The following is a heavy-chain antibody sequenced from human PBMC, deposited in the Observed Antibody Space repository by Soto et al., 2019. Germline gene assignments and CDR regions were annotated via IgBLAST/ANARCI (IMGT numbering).Heavy chain of an antibody. CDR2: IRGSGGST. D-gene: IGHD6-19*01. J-gene: IGHJ4*02. CDR1: GFTFSSYA. V-gene: IGHV3-23*01. CDR3: AKENQASSAYYFEY. Sequence: PGGSLRLSCAASGFTFSSYAMSWVRQAPGKGLEWVSAIRGSGGSTYYADSVKGRFTISRDNSKNTLYLQMNSLRAEDTGVYLCAKENQASSAYYFEYWGQGTLVTVSS.